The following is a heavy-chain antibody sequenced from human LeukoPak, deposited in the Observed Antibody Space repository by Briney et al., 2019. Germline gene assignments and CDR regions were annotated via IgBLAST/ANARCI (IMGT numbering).Heavy chain of an antibody. Sequence: SETLSLTCTDSGGSISSYYWTWVRQSPGKGLEWIGYIYTSGSTNYNPSLKSRVTISVDTSKNQFSLKLSSVTAADTAVYYCARRTEDYDFWSGYYYYYMDVWGKGTTVTVSS. D-gene: IGHD3-3*01. V-gene: IGHV4-4*09. CDR2: IYTSGST. J-gene: IGHJ6*03. CDR3: ARRTEDYDFWSGYYYYYMDV. CDR1: GGSISSYY.